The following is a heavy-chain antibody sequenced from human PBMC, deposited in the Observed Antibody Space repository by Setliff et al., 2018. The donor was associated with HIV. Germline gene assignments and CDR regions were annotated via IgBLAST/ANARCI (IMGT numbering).Heavy chain of an antibody. CDR3: ARGLYNFWSGSRYFDL. J-gene: IGHJ2*01. Sequence: SETLSLTCTVSGASISSSSYYWGWIRQPPGKGLEWIGSFHYSGSTSYNPSLRSRVSISVDTSKNQFSLKLGSVTAADTAVYYCARGLYNFWSGSRYFDLWGRGTLVTVSS. V-gene: IGHV4-39*01. CDR1: GASISSSSYY. D-gene: IGHD3-3*01. CDR2: FHYSGST.